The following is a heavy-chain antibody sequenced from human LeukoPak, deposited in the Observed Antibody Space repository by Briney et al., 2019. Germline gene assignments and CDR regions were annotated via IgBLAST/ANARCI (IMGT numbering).Heavy chain of an antibody. CDR3: AKVASNYDFDY. Sequence: GGPLRLSCTASGFTFSSYAMTWVRQAPGKGLEWVSAISGSDSRTYYADSVKGRFTISRDNSKNTLYLQMNSLRAEDTALYYCAKVASNYDFDYWGQGTLVTVSS. J-gene: IGHJ4*02. D-gene: IGHD4-11*01. V-gene: IGHV3-23*01. CDR2: ISGSDSRT. CDR1: GFTFSSYA.